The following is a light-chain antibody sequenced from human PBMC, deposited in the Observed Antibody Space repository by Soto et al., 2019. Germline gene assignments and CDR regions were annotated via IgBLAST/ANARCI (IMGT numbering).Light chain of an antibody. V-gene: IGKV1-5*03. Sequence: IQMTQSPSTLSASIGDRVAITCRASDDFXPWVAWYQPKPGKAPKILXDKASTLETGAPSRLAGSGSGTGFTLTITRLQPDYFATYYCQHYNSYSRTFGQGTKVDIK. CDR1: DDFXPW. CDR3: QHYNSYSRT. J-gene: IGKJ1*01. CDR2: KAS.